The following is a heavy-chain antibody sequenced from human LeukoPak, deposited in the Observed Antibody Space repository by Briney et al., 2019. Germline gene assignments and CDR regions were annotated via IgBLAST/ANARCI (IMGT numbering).Heavy chain of an antibody. CDR2: ISGSGGST. V-gene: IGHV3-23*01. Sequence: PGGSLRLSCAASGFTFSSYAMSWVRQAPGKGLEWVSAISGSGGSTYYADSVKGRFTISRDNSKNTLYLQMNSLRAEDTAVYYCAGSAPGLLWFGELPEYFQHWGQGTLVTVSS. CDR3: AGSAPGLLWFGELPEYFQH. CDR1: GFTFSSYA. J-gene: IGHJ1*01. D-gene: IGHD3-10*01.